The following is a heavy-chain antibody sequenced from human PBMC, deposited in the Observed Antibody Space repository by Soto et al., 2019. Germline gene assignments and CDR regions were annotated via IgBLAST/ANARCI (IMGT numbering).Heavy chain of an antibody. CDR1: GGSFSGYY. Sequence: PSETLSLTCAVYGGSFSGYYWNWIRQPPGKGLEWIGEINHSGSTNYNPSLKSRVTLSVDTSKNQFSLKLSSVTAADTAVYYCARGLRTNGSFFRVWGQGXLVTVSS. V-gene: IGHV4-34*01. D-gene: IGHD2-8*01. J-gene: IGHJ4*02. CDR3: ARGLRTNGSFFRV. CDR2: INHSGST.